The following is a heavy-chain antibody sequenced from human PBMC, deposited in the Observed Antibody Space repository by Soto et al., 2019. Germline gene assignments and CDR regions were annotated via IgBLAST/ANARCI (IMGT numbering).Heavy chain of an antibody. CDR2: IDTGGST. CDR1: GVTVSTDD. D-gene: IGHD5-12*01. Sequence: EVQLVETGGGLIQAGGSLRLSCAASGVTVSTDDMSWVRQAPGKGLEWVSVIDTGGSTYYAESVKRRFTISRDDSKNTLSLQRNTLRVGDTAVYYWARGRYNAYWGQGKVVNVSS. V-gene: IGHV3-53*02. J-gene: IGHJ4*02. CDR3: ARGRYNAY.